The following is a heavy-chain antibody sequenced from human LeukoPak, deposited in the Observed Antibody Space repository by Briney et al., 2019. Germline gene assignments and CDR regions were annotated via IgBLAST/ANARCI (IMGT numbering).Heavy chain of an antibody. CDR2: ISSSSYTI. CDR3: VRGGGGLRYNGAFDY. V-gene: IGHV3-48*02. D-gene: IGHD5-12*01. Sequence: GGSLRLSCGASGFTFSSYNMNWVRQAPGKGLEWISYISSSSYTIYYANSVKGRFTISRDNAKDSLYLQMNGLRDEDTAIYYCVRGGGGLRYNGAFDYWGQGTLVTVSS. J-gene: IGHJ4*02. CDR1: GFTFSSYN.